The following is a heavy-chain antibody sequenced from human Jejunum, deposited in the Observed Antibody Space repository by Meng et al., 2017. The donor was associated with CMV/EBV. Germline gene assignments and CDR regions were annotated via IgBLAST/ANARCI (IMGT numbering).Heavy chain of an antibody. D-gene: IGHD1-26*01. V-gene: IGHV3-30*02. CDR3: ARDSSGSSYVTYYYYAMDV. Sequence: TYGMHWVRQAPGKGLEWVAFIRYDGSNKYYADSVKGRFTISRDNSKNTLYLQMNNLRAEDTAVYYCARDSSGSSYVTYYYYAMDVWGQGTTVTVSS. CDR1: TYG. CDR2: IRYDGSNK. J-gene: IGHJ6*02.